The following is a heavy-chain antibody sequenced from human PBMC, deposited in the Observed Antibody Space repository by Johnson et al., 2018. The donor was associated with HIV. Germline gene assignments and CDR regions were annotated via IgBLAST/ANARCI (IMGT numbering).Heavy chain of an antibody. CDR2: IKQDGSEK. CDR3: ARDIIAVAGYDAFDI. J-gene: IGHJ3*02. V-gene: IGHV3-7*01. Sequence: VQLVESGGGLVQPGGSLRLSCAASGFTFSSYWMSWVRQAPGKGLEWVANIKQDGSEKYYADSVKGRFTLSRDNSKNTLYLQMNSLRAEDTAVYYCARDIIAVAGYDAFDIWGQGTMVTVSS. D-gene: IGHD6-19*01. CDR1: GFTFSSYW.